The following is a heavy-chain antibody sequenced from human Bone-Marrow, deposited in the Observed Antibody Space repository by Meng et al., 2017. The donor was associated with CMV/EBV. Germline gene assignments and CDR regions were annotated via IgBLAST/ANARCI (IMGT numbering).Heavy chain of an antibody. V-gene: IGHV1-69*10. Sequence: SVKVSCKASGGTFSSYAISWVRQAPGQGLEWMGGIIPILGIANYAQKFQGRVTITADKSTSTAYMELSSLRSEDTAVYYCARDVEDCSSTSCCVAWFDPWGQGTLVTVSS. CDR1: GGTFSSYA. D-gene: IGHD2-2*01. J-gene: IGHJ5*02. CDR2: IIPILGIA. CDR3: ARDVEDCSSTSCCVAWFDP.